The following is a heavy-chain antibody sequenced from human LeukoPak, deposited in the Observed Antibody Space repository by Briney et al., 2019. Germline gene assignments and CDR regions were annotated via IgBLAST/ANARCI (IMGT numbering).Heavy chain of an antibody. CDR2: ISGSGGST. J-gene: IGHJ4*02. CDR3: AKGPSSPYYYDSSGYQAY. CDR1: GFTFSSYA. D-gene: IGHD3-22*01. V-gene: IGHV3-23*01. Sequence: GGSLRLSCAASGFTFSSYAMSWVRQAPGKGLEWVSAISGSGGSTYYADSVKGRFTISRDNSKNTLYLQMNSLRAEDTAVYYCAKGPSSPYYYDSSGYQAYWGQGTLVTVSS.